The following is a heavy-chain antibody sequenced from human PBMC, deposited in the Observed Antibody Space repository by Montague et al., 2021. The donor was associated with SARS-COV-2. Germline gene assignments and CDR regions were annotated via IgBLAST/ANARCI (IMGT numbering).Heavy chain of an antibody. CDR3: ASNYCTAGSCYFGY. CDR2: IYNAGTT. J-gene: IGHJ4*02. D-gene: IGHD2-15*01. V-gene: IGHV3-53*01. CDR1: GFSVSYNY. Sequence: SLRLSCSASGFSVSYNYMNWVRQAPGKGLEWVSVIYNAGTTDYADSVRGRFTISKDNSKNTVYLQMNSLRDEDTAVYYCASNYCTAGSCYFGYWGQGTLVTVSS.